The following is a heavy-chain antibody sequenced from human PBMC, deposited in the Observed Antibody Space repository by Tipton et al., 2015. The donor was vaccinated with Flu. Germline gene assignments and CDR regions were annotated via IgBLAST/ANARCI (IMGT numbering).Heavy chain of an antibody. D-gene: IGHD1-26*01. CDR2: ISSSGRTI. V-gene: IGHV3-11*01. CDR1: GFTFSDYY. CDR3: ASRAGTLSNFDY. Sequence: LSLTCAASGFTFSDYYMSWIRQAPGKGLEWVSYISSSGRTIYYADSVKGRFTISRDNAKNSLYLQMNSLRAEDTAVYYCASRAGTLSNFDYWGQGTLVTVSS. J-gene: IGHJ4*02.